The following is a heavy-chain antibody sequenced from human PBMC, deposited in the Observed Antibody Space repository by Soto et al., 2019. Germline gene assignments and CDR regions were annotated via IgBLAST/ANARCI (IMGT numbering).Heavy chain of an antibody. CDR3: ARGLSRIAARNPGWFDP. CDR1: GFTFSSYG. V-gene: IGHV3-33*01. J-gene: IGHJ5*02. Sequence: QVQLVESGGGVVQPGRSLRLSCAASGFTFSSYGMHWVHQAPGKGLEWVAVIWYDGSNKYYADSVKGRFTISRDNSKNTLYLQMNSLRAEDTAVYYCARGLSRIAARNPGWFDPWGQGTLVTVSS. D-gene: IGHD6-6*01. CDR2: IWYDGSNK.